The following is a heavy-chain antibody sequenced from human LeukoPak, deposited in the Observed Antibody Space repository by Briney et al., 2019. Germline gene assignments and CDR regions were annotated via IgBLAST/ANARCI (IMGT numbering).Heavy chain of an antibody. V-gene: IGHV3-74*01. CDR2: INSDGSST. CDR1: GFTLSSYW. D-gene: IGHD3-22*01. Sequence: GGSLRLSCAASGFTLSSYWMHWVRQAPGKGLVWVSRINSDGSSTSYADSVKGRFTISRDNAKNTLYLQMSSLRAEDTAVYYCARAANYYDSSGSGPGYWGQGTLVTVSS. J-gene: IGHJ4*02. CDR3: ARAANYYDSSGSGPGY.